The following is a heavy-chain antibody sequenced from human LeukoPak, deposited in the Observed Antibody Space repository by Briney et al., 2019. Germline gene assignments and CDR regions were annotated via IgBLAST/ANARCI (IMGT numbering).Heavy chain of an antibody. CDR2: VNPNSGGT. J-gene: IGHJ4*02. CDR3: ARLKDIVVVPAANVGFDY. Sequence: VASVKVSCKASGYTFTGYYMHWVRQAPGQGLEWMGWVNPNSGGTNYAQKFQGRVTMTRDTSISTAYMELSRLRSDDTAVYYCARLKDIVVVPAANVGFDYWGQGTLVTVSS. D-gene: IGHD2-2*01. V-gene: IGHV1-2*02. CDR1: GYTFTGYY.